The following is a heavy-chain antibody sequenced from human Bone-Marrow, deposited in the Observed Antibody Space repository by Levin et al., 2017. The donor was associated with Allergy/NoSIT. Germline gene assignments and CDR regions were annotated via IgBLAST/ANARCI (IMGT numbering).Heavy chain of an antibody. CDR3: ARDGVAAAGSPFYFDY. CDR2: ISSTSTFI. V-gene: IGHV3-21*01. Sequence: GGSLRLSCAASGFTFSSFSMNWVRQAPGKGLEWVSYISSTSTFIYYADSVKGRFTVSRDNADDSVFLQMNSLRAEDTAVYYCARDGVAAAGSPFYFDYWGEGTLVTVSS. D-gene: IGHD6-13*01. CDR1: GFTFSSFS. J-gene: IGHJ4*02.